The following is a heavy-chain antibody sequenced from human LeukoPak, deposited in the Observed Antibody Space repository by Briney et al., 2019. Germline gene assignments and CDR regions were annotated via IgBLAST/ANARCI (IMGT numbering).Heavy chain of an antibody. D-gene: IGHD2-15*01. CDR3: AREYCSGGSCYKGGIDY. V-gene: IGHV3-7*03. J-gene: IGHJ4*02. Sequence: GGSLRLSCAVSGLTFSSYWMTWVRQAPGKGLEWVANIKQDGSETYYVDSVKGRFTISRDNAKHSLYLQMNSLRAEDTAVYYCAREYCSGGSCYKGGIDYWGQGTLVTVSS. CDR2: IKQDGSET. CDR1: GLTFSSYW.